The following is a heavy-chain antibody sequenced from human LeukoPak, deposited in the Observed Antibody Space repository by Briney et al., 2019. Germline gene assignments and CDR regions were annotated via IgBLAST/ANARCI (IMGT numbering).Heavy chain of an antibody. CDR1: GYTFTVYY. V-gene: IGHV1-2*02. J-gene: IGHJ4*02. CDR2: INPNSGGT. CDR3: ARGQMAGY. Sequence: ASVKVSCKVSGYTFTVYYMHWVRQAPGQGLEWLGWINPNSGGTNYAQNFQGRVTMTRDTSISTAYMELSRLRSDDTAVYYCARGQMAGYWGQGTLVTVSS. D-gene: IGHD5-24*01.